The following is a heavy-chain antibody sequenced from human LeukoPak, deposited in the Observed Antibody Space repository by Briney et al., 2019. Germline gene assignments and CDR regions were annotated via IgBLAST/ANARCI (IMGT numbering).Heavy chain of an antibody. CDR3: AKEVVRGVILGWFDP. CDR1: GYTFSSYA. D-gene: IGHD3-10*01. CDR2: ISGSGGST. V-gene: IGHV3-23*01. Sequence: GGSLRLYCAVSGYTFSSYAMSWVRQAPGKGLEWVSAISGSGGSTYYADSVKGRFTISRDNSKNTLYLQMNSLRAEDTAVYYCAKEVVRGVILGWFDPWGQGTLVTVSS. J-gene: IGHJ5*02.